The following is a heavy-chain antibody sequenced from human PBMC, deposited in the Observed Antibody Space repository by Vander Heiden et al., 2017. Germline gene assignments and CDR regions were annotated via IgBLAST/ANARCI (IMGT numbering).Heavy chain of an antibody. CDR1: GYTFTGYY. Sequence: QVQLVQSGAEVKKPGASVKVSCKASGYTFTGYYMHWVGQAPGQGLEWMGWINPNSGGTNYAQKFQGRVTMTRDTSISTAYMELSRLRSDDTAVYYCARDLRPYFEEKYQLLPNWFDPWGQGTLVTVSS. CDR3: ARDLRPYFEEKYQLLPNWFDP. V-gene: IGHV1-2*02. CDR2: INPNSGGT. D-gene: IGHD2-2*01. J-gene: IGHJ5*02.